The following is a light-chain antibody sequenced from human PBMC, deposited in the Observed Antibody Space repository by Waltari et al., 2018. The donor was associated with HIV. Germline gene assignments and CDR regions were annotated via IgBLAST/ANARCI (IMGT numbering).Light chain of an antibody. V-gene: IGKV1-39*01. CDR3: QESHSSSLT. CDR1: QSVSTY. CDR2: AAS. J-gene: IGKJ4*01. Sequence: DIQMTQSPSSLSASVGDRVTITCRASQSVSTYLNWYQYKRGKAPKLLIYAASSLQSGVPSRFSGSGSGTDFTLTISSLQRDDSATYYCQESHSSSLTFGGGTGVEI.